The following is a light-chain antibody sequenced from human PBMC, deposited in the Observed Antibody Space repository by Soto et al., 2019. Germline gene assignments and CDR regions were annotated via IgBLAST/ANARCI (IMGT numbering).Light chain of an antibody. CDR2: GAS. V-gene: IGKV3-15*01. CDR1: QSISSE. Sequence: EIVMTQSPATLSVSPGERATLSCRASQSISSELAWYQQKPGQPPRLLIYGASTRATGVPARFTGSASGSDFTLTISGLQSEDFAVYYCQQYGSSPKVTFGQGTRLEIK. J-gene: IGKJ5*01. CDR3: QQYGSSPKVT.